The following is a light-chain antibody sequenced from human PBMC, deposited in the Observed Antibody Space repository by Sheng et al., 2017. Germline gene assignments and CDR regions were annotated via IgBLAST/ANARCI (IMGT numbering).Light chain of an antibody. CDR3: QHTFSFPFT. CDR2: AAS. CDR1: QFIKNY. J-gene: IGKJ3*01. V-gene: IGKV1-39*01. Sequence: DIQMTQSPSSLSASVGDRVTITCRASQFIKNYLNWYQQKPGKAPKLLIYAASTLQSDVPSRFSGSGSGSEFTLTISSLQPEDFATYSCQHTFSFPFTFGPGYPSGH.